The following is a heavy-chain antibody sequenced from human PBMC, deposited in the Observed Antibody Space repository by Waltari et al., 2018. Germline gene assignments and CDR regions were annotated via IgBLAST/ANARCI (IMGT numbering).Heavy chain of an antibody. Sequence: QVQLQESGPGLVKPSETLSLTCTISDDSFNDYYWCWIRQPPGKGLEWLGYSDYSGSTYSSPSFKSRVTMSKDTSKNQFSLNLSSVSAADTAVYYCARDEATGYFDSWGQGTLVTVSS. CDR3: ARDEATGYFDS. CDR1: DDSFNDYY. J-gene: IGHJ4*02. V-gene: IGHV4-59*01. D-gene: IGHD1-1*01. CDR2: SDYSGST.